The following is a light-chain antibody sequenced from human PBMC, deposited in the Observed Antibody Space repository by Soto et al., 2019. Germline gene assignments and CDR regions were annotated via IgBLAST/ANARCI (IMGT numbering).Light chain of an antibody. J-gene: IGKJ1*01. CDR2: GAS. Sequence: IVLTQAPGSLSLSPGGRATLSWMSSQSVSGSYLAWYQQRPGQAPRLLIYGASSRAAGIPDRCSGRGSGTDCTLSISRLEPEDVALYYCQQYGTSPWTLCQGTKVDI. CDR3: QQYGTSPWT. V-gene: IGKV3-20*01. CDR1: QSVSGSY.